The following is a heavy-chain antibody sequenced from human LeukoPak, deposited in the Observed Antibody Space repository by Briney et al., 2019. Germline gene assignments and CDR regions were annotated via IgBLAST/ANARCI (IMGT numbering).Heavy chain of an antibody. Sequence: PGGSLRLSCAASGFTYSSYAMSWVRQAPGKGLEWVSGISGSGGTTYYAGSVKGRSTISRDNPRNALYLQINSLRVEDTAVYYCTKGARLAVAGTLFDYWGQGTQVTVSS. CDR1: GFTYSSYA. CDR2: ISGSGGTT. J-gene: IGHJ4*02. CDR3: TKGARLAVAGTLFDY. V-gene: IGHV3-23*01. D-gene: IGHD6-19*01.